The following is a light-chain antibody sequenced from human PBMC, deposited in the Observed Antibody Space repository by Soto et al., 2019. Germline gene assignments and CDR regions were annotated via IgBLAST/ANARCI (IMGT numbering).Light chain of an antibody. J-gene: IGKJ2*01. CDR3: QQYHYWPYI. V-gene: IGKV3-15*01. Sequence: EMVMTQSPTTLSVSPGEGVTFSCRASQSISSNLAWYQQKPGQPPRLLIYGASTRATGIPARFSGSGSGTEFTFTISSLQSEDFAVYYCQQYHYWPYIFGQGTKLGIK. CDR2: GAS. CDR1: QSISSN.